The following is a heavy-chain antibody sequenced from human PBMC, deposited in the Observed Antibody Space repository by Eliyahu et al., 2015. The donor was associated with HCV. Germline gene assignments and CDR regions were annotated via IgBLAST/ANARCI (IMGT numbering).Heavy chain of an antibody. CDR1: GFTFSNFA. Sequence: EVQLLESGGGLVQPGGSLRLXCAASGFTFSNFAMTWVRQAPGKGLQWVSTISSAGAYYADSVEGRFTISRDNSRNTLYLQMNSLRADDTAIYYCVKGVFRFDPWGQGTLVTVSS. J-gene: IGHJ5*02. CDR2: ISSAGA. CDR3: VKGVFRFDP. V-gene: IGHV3-23*01. D-gene: IGHD2-21*01.